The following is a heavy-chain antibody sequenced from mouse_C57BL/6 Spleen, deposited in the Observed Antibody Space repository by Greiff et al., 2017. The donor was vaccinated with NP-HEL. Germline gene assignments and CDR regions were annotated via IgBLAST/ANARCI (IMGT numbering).Heavy chain of an antibody. J-gene: IGHJ2*01. CDR3: ASAITNLFDY. V-gene: IGHV1-61*01. D-gene: IGHD1-3*01. CDR1: GYTFTSYW. CDR2: IYPSDSET. Sequence: VQLQQPGAELVRPGSSVKLSCKASGYTFTSYWMDWVKQRPGQGLEWIGNIYPSDSETHYNQKFKDKATLTVDKSSSTAYMQLSSLTSEDSAVYYCASAITNLFDYWGQGTTLTVSS.